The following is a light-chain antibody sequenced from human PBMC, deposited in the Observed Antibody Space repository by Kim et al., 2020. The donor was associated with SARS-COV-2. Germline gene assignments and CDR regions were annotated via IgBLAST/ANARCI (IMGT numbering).Light chain of an antibody. V-gene: IGLV3-19*01. CDR3: NSRDSSGNHVV. Sequence: SSELTQDPAVSVALGQTVRITCQGDSLRSYYASWYQQKPGQAPVLVIYGKNNRPSGIPDRFSGSSSGNTAFLTITGAQAEDEADYYLNSRDSSGNHVVFR. CDR1: SLRSYY. J-gene: IGLJ2*01. CDR2: GKN.